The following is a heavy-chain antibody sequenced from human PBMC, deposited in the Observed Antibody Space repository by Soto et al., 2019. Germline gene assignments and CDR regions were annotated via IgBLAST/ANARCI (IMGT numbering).Heavy chain of an antibody. J-gene: IGHJ4*02. CDR3: ASLPDWGSVNS. CDR1: GGSISSSSYY. V-gene: IGHV4-39*01. D-gene: IGHD3-10*01. CDR2: IYYSGST. Sequence: QLQLQESGPGLVKPSETLSLTCTVSGGSISSSSYYWGWIRQPPGKGLEWIGSIYYSGSTYYNPSLKSRVTISVDTSKNQFSLKLTSVTAADTAVYYCASLPDWGSVNSWGQGTLVTVSS.